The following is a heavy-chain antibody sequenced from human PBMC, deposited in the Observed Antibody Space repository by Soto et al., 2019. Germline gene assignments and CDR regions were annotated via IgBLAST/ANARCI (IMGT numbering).Heavy chain of an antibody. CDR1: GYTFTSYG. D-gene: IGHD2-21*02. CDR3: AREGDVPYYYYGMDV. J-gene: IGHJ6*02. Sequence: QVHLVQSGAEVKKPGASVKVSCKTSGYTFTSYGISWVRQAPGQGLEWRGWISGYDGRTNLAQKVQDRVTMTTDTSTSTDYRELRSLSSDDTAVYYCAREGDVPYYYYGMDVWGQGTTVTVSS. V-gene: IGHV1-18*01. CDR2: ISGYDGRT.